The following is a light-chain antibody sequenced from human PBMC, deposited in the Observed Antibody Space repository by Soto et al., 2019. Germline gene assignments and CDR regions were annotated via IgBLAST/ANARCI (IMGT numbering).Light chain of an antibody. CDR1: QSISNH. CDR2: DVS. CDR3: QQYHRYST. Sequence: DIQMTQSPSTLSATAGDRVTITCRASQSISNHLNWYQQKPGKAPKLLIYDVSTLASGVPSRFSGSASGTEFTLTISNLESDDFASYYCQQYHRYSTFGQGTKVDIK. V-gene: IGKV1-5*01. J-gene: IGKJ1*01.